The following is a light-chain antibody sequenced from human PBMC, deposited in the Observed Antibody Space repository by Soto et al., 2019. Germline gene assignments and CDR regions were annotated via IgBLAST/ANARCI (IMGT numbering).Light chain of an antibody. V-gene: IGKV3-20*01. CDR2: AAS. Sequence: EIVLTQSPGTLSLSPWERSTLSCRASQTLNRNYLAWYQQRPGQAPRLLIYAASSRATGIPDRFSGSGSGTDFTLTISRLEPEDFAVYYCQQYDASKTFGQGTRVE. CDR3: QQYDASKT. CDR1: QTLNRNY. J-gene: IGKJ1*01.